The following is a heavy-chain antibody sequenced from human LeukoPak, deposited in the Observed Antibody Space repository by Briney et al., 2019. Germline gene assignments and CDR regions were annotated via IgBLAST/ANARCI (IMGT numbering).Heavy chain of an antibody. D-gene: IGHD1-26*01. J-gene: IGHJ4*02. V-gene: IGHV3-64*02. CDR2: IGSNGEST. Sequence: GGSLRPSCAGSGFTFNNYAMYWVRQAPGKGLENVAGIGSNGESTYYADSVKCRFTISRDNSKNTLFLQMGSLRAEDMAVYYCARGNVVGATRPFDYWGQGTLVTVSS. CDR1: GFTFNNYA. CDR3: ARGNVVGATRPFDY.